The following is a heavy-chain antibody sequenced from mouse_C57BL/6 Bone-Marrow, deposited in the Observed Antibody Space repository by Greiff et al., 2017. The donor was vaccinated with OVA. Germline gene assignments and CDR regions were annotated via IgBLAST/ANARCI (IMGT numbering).Heavy chain of an antibody. J-gene: IGHJ2*01. D-gene: IGHD2-12*01. V-gene: IGHV5-4*01. CDR2: ISDGGSYT. CDR3: ARVDYSNDEEGY. CDR1: GFTFSSYA. Sequence: DVQLVESGGGLVKPGGSLKLSCAASGFTFSSYAMSWVRQTPEKRLEWVATISDGGSYTYYPDNVQGRFTISSDNAKNNLYLQMSHRKSENTAMYYCARVDYSNDEEGYWGQGTTLTVSS.